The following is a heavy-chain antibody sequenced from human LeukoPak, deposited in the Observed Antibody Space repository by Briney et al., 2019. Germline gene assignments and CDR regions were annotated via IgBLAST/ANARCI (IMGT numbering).Heavy chain of an antibody. V-gene: IGHV3-23*01. D-gene: IGHD3-22*01. CDR1: GFTFSSYA. CDR2: ISGSGGST. CDR3: AKLPLITMIVVVTRKYYFDY. Sequence: GGSLRLSCAASGFTFSSYAMSWVRQAPGKGLEWVSAISGSGGSTYYADSVKGRFTISRDNSKNTLYLQMNSLRAEDTAVYYCAKLPLITMIVVVTRKYYFDYWGQGTLVTVSS. J-gene: IGHJ4*02.